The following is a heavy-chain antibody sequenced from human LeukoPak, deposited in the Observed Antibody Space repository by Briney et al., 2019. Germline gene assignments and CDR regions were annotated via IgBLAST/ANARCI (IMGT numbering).Heavy chain of an antibody. CDR2: ISGSGGSI. Sequence: PGGSLRLSCAASGFTFSSYAMSWVRQAPGKGLEWVSAISGSGGSIYYADSVKGRFTISRDNSKNTLYLQMNSLRAEDTAVYYCAKPSYYDFWSASLGWFDPWGQGTLVTVSS. J-gene: IGHJ5*02. CDR3: AKPSYYDFWSASLGWFDP. D-gene: IGHD3-3*01. V-gene: IGHV3-23*01. CDR1: GFTFSSYA.